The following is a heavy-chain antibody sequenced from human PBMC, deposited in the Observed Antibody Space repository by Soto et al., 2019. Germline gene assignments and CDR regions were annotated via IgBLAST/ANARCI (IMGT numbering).Heavy chain of an antibody. V-gene: IGHV1-3*01. CDR1: GYTFTSYA. D-gene: IGHD3-3*01. Sequence: SSVKVSCKASGYTFTSYAMHWVRQAPGQRLEWMGWINAGNGNTKYSQKFQGRVTITRDTSASTAYMELSSLRSEDTAVYYCANPIFGNSNWFDPWGQGTLGTVSS. CDR3: ANPIFGNSNWFDP. J-gene: IGHJ5*02. CDR2: INAGNGNT.